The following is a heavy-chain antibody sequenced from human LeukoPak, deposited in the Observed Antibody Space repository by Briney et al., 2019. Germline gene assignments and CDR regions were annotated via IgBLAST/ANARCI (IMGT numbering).Heavy chain of an antibody. V-gene: IGHV3-30*18. CDR2: ISYDRSNK. J-gene: IGHJ4*02. CDR1: GFTFSNYG. D-gene: IGHD3-22*01. CDR3: AKEAFDSSGFSDY. Sequence: PGGSLRLSCAVSGFTFSNYGMHWVRQAPRKGLEWVAVISYDRSNKYYADSVKGRFTISRDNSKNTLYLQMNSLRAEDTAVYYCAKEAFDSSGFSDYWGQGTLVTVSS.